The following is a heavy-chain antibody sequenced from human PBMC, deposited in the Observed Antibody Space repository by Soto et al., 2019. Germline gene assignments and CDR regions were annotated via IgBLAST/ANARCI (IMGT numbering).Heavy chain of an antibody. Sequence: SETLSLTCAVSGGSISSGGYSWSWIRQPPGKGLEWIGYIYHSGSTYYNPSLKSRVTISVDRSKNQFSLKLSSVTAADTAVYYCARGGVSGYDSPFFDYWGQGTLVTVSS. D-gene: IGHD5-12*01. CDR1: GGSISSGGYS. J-gene: IGHJ4*02. V-gene: IGHV4-30-2*01. CDR2: IYHSGST. CDR3: ARGGVSGYDSPFFDY.